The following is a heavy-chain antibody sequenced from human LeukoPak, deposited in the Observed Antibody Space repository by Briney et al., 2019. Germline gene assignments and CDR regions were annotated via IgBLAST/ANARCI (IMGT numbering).Heavy chain of an antibody. Sequence: ASVKVSCKASGYTFTSYGISWVRQAPGQGLGWMGWISAYNGNTNYAQKLQGRVTMTTDTSTSTAYMELRSLRSDDTAVYYCARDGGGYDILTGYSPFDYWGQGTLVTVSS. CDR3: ARDGGGYDILTGYSPFDY. V-gene: IGHV1-18*01. CDR2: ISAYNGNT. CDR1: GYTFTSYG. J-gene: IGHJ4*02. D-gene: IGHD3-9*01.